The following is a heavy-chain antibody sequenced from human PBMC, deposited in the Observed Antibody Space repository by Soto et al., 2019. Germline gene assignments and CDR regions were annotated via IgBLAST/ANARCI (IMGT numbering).Heavy chain of an antibody. CDR2: IFPTGNT. D-gene: IGHD1-26*01. CDR1: SASLRNYY. Sequence: QVQLQESGPGLVKPSETLSLTCTVSSASLRNYYWSWIRQPAGKGLEWIGRIFPTGNTDYNPSLRSRVTMSVDTSKNQFSLKLNSVTAADTAVYYCARGSLGPDYWGPGTLVTVSS. J-gene: IGHJ4*02. V-gene: IGHV4-4*07. CDR3: ARGSLGPDY.